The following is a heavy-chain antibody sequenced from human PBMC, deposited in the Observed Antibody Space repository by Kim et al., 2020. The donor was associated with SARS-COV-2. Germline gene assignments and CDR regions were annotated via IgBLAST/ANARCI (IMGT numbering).Heavy chain of an antibody. D-gene: IGHD2-2*01. CDR3: ARVDQLLYAFDI. J-gene: IGHJ3*02. V-gene: IGHV1-46*01. Sequence: SDAQKFQGRVTMTRDTSTSTVYMELSSLRSEDTAVYYCARVDQLLYAFDIWGQGTMVTVSS.